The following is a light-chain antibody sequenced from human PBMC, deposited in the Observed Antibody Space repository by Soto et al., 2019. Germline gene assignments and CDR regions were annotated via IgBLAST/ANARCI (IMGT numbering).Light chain of an antibody. CDR3: QQYNDYSWT. J-gene: IGKJ1*01. V-gene: IGKV1-5*03. CDR1: QSISIW. CDR2: KAS. Sequence: DLQMTQSPSTLSASVGDKVAISCRASQSISIWLAWYQQKPGKAPKLLIYKASSLESGVPSRFSGSGSGTEFTLTISSLQPDDFATDCCQQYNDYSWTFGLGTKVEIK.